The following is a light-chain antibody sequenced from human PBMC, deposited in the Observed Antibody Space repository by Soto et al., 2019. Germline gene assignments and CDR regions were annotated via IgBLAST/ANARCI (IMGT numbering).Light chain of an antibody. V-gene: IGKV3-20*01. CDR2: GAS. Sequence: EIVLTQSPATLSLSTGERVSLSCRASQTINRSFLAWYQQRHGQAPRLLMYGASSTATGVPDRFSGSESGTDFTLTISRLEPGDFAVYYCQQYGNSPRTFGQGTKVDIK. J-gene: IGKJ1*01. CDR1: QTINRSF. CDR3: QQYGNSPRT.